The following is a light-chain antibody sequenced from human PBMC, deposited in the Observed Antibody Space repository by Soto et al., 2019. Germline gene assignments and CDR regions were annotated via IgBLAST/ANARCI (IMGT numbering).Light chain of an antibody. CDR3: HHCVKLLVYA. CDR1: QDINNY. J-gene: IGKJ2*01. Sequence: IQLTQAPSSLAASVGDRVTLTCQASQDINNYLNWYQQKPGKAPKLLIYDASNLETRVPSRLRGSGFETDDTFAISILQAEDIETDRCHHCVKLLVYASGQRTKREI. CDR2: DAS. V-gene: IGKV1-33*01.